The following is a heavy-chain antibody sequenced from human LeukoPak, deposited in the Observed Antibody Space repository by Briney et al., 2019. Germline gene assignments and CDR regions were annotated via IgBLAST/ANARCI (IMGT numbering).Heavy chain of an antibody. J-gene: IGHJ4*02. V-gene: IGHV4-59*01. Sequence: SETLSLTCTVSAGSISTYYWNWIRQPPGKGLEWIGYIYYSGRTNYNPSLMSRVTISLDTSKKQVSLKLRSVTAADTAVYYCARAAGYSYYFGYWGQGTLVTVSS. D-gene: IGHD2-15*01. CDR3: ARAAGYSYYFGY. CDR1: AGSISTYY. CDR2: IYYSGRT.